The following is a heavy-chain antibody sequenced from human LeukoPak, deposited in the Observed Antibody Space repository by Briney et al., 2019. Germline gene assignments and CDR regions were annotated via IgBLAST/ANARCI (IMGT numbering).Heavy chain of an antibody. Sequence: GGSLRLSCAASGFTFSSYWMHWVRQAPGRGLVWVSRINSDGSSTSYADSVKGRFTISRDNAKNSLYLQMNSLRAEDTAVYYCARDIEAAGLFLDYWGQGTLVTVSS. CDR2: INSDGSST. J-gene: IGHJ4*02. CDR1: GFTFSSYW. V-gene: IGHV3-74*01. D-gene: IGHD6-13*01. CDR3: ARDIEAAGLFLDY.